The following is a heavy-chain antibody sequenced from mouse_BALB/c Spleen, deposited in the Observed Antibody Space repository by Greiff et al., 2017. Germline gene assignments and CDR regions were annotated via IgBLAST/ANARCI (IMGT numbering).Heavy chain of an antibody. CDR3: ARGNEDY. CDR2: INPSSGYT. V-gene: IGHV1-4*01. J-gene: IGHJ4*01. Sequence: VNVVESGAELARPGASVKMSCKASGYTFTSYTMHWVKQRPGQGLEWIGYINPSSGYTNYNQKFKDKATLTADKSSSTAYMQLSSLTSEDSAVYYCARGNEDYWGQGTSVTVSS. CDR1: GYTFTSYT.